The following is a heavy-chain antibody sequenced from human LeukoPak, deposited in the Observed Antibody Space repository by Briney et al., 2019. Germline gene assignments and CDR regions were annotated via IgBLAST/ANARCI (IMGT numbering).Heavy chain of an antibody. V-gene: IGHV4-59*01. CDR1: GESISGFY. CDR2: IDYSGFT. J-gene: IGHJ6*03. Sequence: PSETLSLTCTVSGESISGFYWTWIRQPPGKGLEWIGYIDYSGFTNYNPSLKSRVTISVDSSKNQFSLKLSSVTAADTAVYYCARTDYYYMDVWGKGTTVTVSS. CDR3: ARTDYYYMDV.